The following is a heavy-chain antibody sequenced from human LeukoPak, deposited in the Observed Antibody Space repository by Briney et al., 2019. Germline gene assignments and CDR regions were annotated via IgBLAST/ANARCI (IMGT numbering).Heavy chain of an antibody. V-gene: IGHV3-74*01. CDR2: ISSDGSNI. Sequence: GGSLRLACAASGFTFSRYWMHWVRQVPGKGLVWVSRISSDGSNIIYADSVKGRFTISRDNAKSTLYLEMNSLRAEDTAVYFCSRDQTTAGPSTVDCWGQGTLVTVSP. J-gene: IGHJ4*02. CDR1: GFTFSRYW. D-gene: IGHD4-11*01. CDR3: SRDQTTAGPSTVDC.